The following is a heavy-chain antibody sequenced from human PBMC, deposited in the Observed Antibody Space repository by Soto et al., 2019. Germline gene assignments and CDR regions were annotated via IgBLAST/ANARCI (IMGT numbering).Heavy chain of an antibody. J-gene: IGHJ4*02. D-gene: IGHD2-8*01. V-gene: IGHV3-23*01. CDR3: TKDRAPDGLYPFYF. CDR1: GFSFSTYA. CDR2: ITGNKGLI. Sequence: VQLLESGGGLVQPGGSLRLSCAASGFSFSTYAMNWVRQAPGGGLEWVAVITGNKGLIKYADSVKGRFTISRDNSQNVLYLQMSSLRADDTAMYYCTKDRAPDGLYPFYFWGQGTLVTVSS.